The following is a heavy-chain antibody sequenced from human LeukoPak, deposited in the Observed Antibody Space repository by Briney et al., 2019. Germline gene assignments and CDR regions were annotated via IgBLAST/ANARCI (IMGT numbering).Heavy chain of an antibody. J-gene: IGHJ2*01. D-gene: IGHD6-13*01. CDR1: GGSISSSNW. V-gene: IGHV4-4*02. CDR3: ARGSGSSWYWYFDL. CDR2: IYHSGST. Sequence: SGTLSLTCAVSGGSISSSNWWSWVRQPPGKGLEWIGEIYHSGSTNYNPSLKSRVTISVDTSKNQFSLKLSSVTAADTAVYYCARGSGSSWYWYFDLWGRGTLVTVSS.